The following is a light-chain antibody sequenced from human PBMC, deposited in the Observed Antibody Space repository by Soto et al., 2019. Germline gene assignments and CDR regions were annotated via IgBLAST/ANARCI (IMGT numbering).Light chain of an antibody. CDR3: QQYVSSPRT. Sequence: PGERATLSCGANQSVTSNYLAWYQQKPGQAPRLLIYGTSSGATGIPDRFSGSGSGTDFTLTISRLEPEDFAVYYCQQYVSSPRTFGQGTKVDIK. CDR1: QSVTSNY. J-gene: IGKJ1*01. CDR2: GTS. V-gene: IGKV3-20*01.